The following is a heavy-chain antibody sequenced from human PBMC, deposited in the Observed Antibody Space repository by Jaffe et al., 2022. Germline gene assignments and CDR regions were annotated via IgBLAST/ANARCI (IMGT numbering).Heavy chain of an antibody. V-gene: IGHV3-48*01. CDR1: GFTFSSYS. Sequence: EVQLVESGGGLVQPGGSLRLSCAASGFTFSSYSMNWVRQAPGKGLEWVSYISSSSSTIYYADSVKGRFTISRDNAKNSLYLQMNSLRAEDTAVYYCARDTTIFGVVGQYFDYWGQGTLVTVSS. CDR2: ISSSSSTI. D-gene: IGHD3-3*01. CDR3: ARDTTIFGVVGQYFDY. J-gene: IGHJ4*02.